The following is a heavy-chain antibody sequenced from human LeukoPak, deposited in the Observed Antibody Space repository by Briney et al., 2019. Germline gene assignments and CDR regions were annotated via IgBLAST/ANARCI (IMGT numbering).Heavy chain of an antibody. Sequence: ASVKVSCKASGGTFSSYAISWVRQAPGQGLEWMGWISAYNGNTNYAQKLQGRVTMTTDTSTSTAYMELRSLRSDDTAVYYCARTCSGGSCYSDPFDYWGQGTLVTVSS. CDR3: ARTCSGGSCYSDPFDY. V-gene: IGHV1-18*01. J-gene: IGHJ4*02. CDR1: GGTFSSYA. CDR2: ISAYNGNT. D-gene: IGHD2-15*01.